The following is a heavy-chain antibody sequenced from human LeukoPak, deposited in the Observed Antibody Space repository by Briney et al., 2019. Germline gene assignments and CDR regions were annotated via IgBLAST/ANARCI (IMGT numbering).Heavy chain of an antibody. D-gene: IGHD6-25*01. Sequence: GGSLRLSCAASGFTFSTYVMSWVRQAPGKGLEWVSSISGSGGTANYADSVKGRFTISRDNSKNTVYLQMNSLRAEDTAVYYCAKDGPPGAAAGNYFDYWGQGTLVTVSS. CDR2: ISGSGGTA. CDR1: GFTFSTYV. V-gene: IGHV3-23*01. J-gene: IGHJ4*02. CDR3: AKDGPPGAAAGNYFDY.